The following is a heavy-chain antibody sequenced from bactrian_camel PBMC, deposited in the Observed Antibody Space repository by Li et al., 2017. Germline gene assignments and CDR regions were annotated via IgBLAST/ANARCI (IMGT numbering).Heavy chain of an antibody. CDR1: GDTQSNAC. J-gene: IGHJ4*01. V-gene: IGHV3S31*01. CDR3: AADRGAGSWFGFEYKY. Sequence: DVQLVESGGGSVQAGGSLRLSCVGSGDTQSNACMGWFRQAPGKEREGVAAIHTREGRTYYHDSVVKGRFTISKDNAKDTLYLQMNSLNPDDTAVYYCAADRGAGSWFGFEYKYWGQGTQVTVS. D-gene: IGHD6*01. CDR2: IHTREGRT.